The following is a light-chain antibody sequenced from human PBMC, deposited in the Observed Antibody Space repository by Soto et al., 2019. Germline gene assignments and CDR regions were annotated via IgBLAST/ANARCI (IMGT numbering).Light chain of an antibody. CDR3: QSYDSGLGGYVI. CDR1: SSSAGSVYN. V-gene: IGLV1-40*01. CDR2: DNT. J-gene: IGLJ2*01. Sequence: QSVLTQPPSVSGAPGQRVAISCTGSSSSAGSVYNVHWYQHRPGTAPKLLIYDNTDRPSGVPDRFSGSKSGTSASLTITGLQAEDEADYYCQSYDSGLGGYVIFGGGTKVTVL.